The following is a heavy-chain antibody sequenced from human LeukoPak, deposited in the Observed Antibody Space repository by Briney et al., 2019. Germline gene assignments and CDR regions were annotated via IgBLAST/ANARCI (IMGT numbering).Heavy chain of an antibody. V-gene: IGHV1-18*01. J-gene: IGHJ6*03. CDR3: ARVLYRRILYYYYYYMDV. CDR1: GYTFTSYG. CDR2: ISAYNGNT. Sequence: ASVKVSCKASGYTFTSYGISWVRQAPGQGLEWMGWISAYNGNTNYAQKLQGRVTMTTDTSTSTAYMELRSLRSDDTAVYYCARVLYRRILYYYYYYMDVWGKGTTVTVSS. D-gene: IGHD2-8*01.